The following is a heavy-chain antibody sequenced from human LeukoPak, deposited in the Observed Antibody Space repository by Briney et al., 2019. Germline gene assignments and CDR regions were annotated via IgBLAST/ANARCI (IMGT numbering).Heavy chain of an antibody. CDR2: FSSDGRST. V-gene: IGHV3-30*18. CDR3: AKSGYRSSWHLHFDY. CDR1: GFTFSTFN. D-gene: IGHD6-13*01. J-gene: IGHJ4*02. Sequence: GGSLRLSCAASGFTFSTFNMHWVRQAPGKGLEWVAVFSSDGRSTFYAENVQGRFTLSRDNSKNTLSLQMNSLRAEDTAVYYCAKSGYRSSWHLHFDYWGQGTLVTVSS.